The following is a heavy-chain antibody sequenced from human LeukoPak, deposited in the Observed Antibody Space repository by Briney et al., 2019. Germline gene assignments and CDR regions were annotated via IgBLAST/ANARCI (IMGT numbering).Heavy chain of an antibody. CDR1: GGTFSSYA. CDR2: IIPIFGTA. V-gene: IGHV1-69*13. Sequence: SVKVSCKASGGTFSSYAISWVRQAPGQGLEWMGGIIPIFGTANYAQKFQGRVTITADESTSTAYIELSSLRSEDTAVYYCARNAVPDRPFSGMDVWGRGTTVTVSS. J-gene: IGHJ6*04. D-gene: IGHD2-2*01. CDR3: ARNAVPDRPFSGMDV.